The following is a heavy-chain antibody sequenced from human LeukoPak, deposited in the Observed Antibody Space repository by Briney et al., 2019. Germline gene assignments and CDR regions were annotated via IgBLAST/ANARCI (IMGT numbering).Heavy chain of an antibody. D-gene: IGHD3-10*01. V-gene: IGHV1-69*01. CDR3: ARSHYYGSGSILYYFPY. J-gene: IGHJ4*02. CDR1: GGTFSSYA. CDR2: FIPIIGTP. Sequence: SVKVSCKASGGTFSSYAISWVRQAPGQGLEWMAGFIPIIGTPNYAQKFQGRVTITADESTSTAYMELSSLRSEDTAVYYCARSHYYGSGSILYYFPYWGQGTPVTVSS.